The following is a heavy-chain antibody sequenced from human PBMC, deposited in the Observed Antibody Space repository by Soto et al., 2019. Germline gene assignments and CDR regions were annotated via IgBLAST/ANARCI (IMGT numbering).Heavy chain of an antibody. D-gene: IGHD2-2*01. Sequence: GESLKISCQGSGYNFASYWISWVRQMPGKGLEWMGRIDPIDSYTNYSPSFQGHVTISADKSISTAYLQWSSLKASDTAMYYCARRYCSSASCPRNYYGMDVWGQRTTVTVSS. J-gene: IGHJ6*02. V-gene: IGHV5-10-1*01. CDR1: GYNFASYW. CDR3: ARRYCSSASCPRNYYGMDV. CDR2: IDPIDSYT.